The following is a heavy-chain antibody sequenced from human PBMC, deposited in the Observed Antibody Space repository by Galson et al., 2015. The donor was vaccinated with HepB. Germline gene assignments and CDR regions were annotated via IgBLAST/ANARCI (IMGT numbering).Heavy chain of an antibody. CDR2: ISAYNGNT. V-gene: IGHV1-18*01. D-gene: IGHD3-22*01. J-gene: IGHJ3*02. Sequence: SVKVSCKASGYTFTSYGISWVRQAPGQGLEWMGWISAYNGNTNYAQKLQGRVTMTTDTSTSTAYMELRSLRSDDTAVYYCARDYYDSSGYYNAFDIWGQGTMVTVSS. CDR1: GYTFTSYG. CDR3: ARDYYDSSGYYNAFDI.